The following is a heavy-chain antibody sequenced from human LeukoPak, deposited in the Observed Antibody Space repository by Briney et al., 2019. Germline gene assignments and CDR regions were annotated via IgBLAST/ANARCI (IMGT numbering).Heavy chain of an antibody. D-gene: IGHD3-10*01. CDR2: IYYSGGT. Sequence: SETLSLTCTVSSGSISRYYWSWIRQPPGKGLEWIGYIYYSGGTNYNPSLKSRATISIDTSKNHFSLKLSSVTAADTALYYCSGSGSYPSSTDYWGQGTLVTVSS. J-gene: IGHJ4*02. CDR3: SGSGSYPSSTDY. V-gene: IGHV4-59*08. CDR1: SGSISRYY.